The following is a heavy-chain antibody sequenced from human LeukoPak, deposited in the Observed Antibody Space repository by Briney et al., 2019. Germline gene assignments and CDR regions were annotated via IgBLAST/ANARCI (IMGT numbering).Heavy chain of an antibody. D-gene: IGHD2-2*01. CDR3: ARDAPGYFSSTSCYVYYYGMDV. CDR1: GFTFSSYL. V-gene: IGHV3-74*01. J-gene: IGHJ6*04. CDR2: INSDGSST. Sequence: GGSLRLSCAASGFTFSSYLMHWVRQAPGKGLVWVSRINSDGSSTSYADSVKGRFTISRDNAKNTLYLQMNSLRAEDTAVYYCARDAPGYFSSTSCYVYYYGMDVWGKGTTVTVSS.